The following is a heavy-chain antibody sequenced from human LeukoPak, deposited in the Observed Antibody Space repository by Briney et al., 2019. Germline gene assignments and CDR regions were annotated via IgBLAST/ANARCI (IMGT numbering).Heavy chain of an antibody. J-gene: IGHJ4*02. CDR1: GFTVSSNY. D-gene: IGHD6-19*01. V-gene: IGHV3-66*01. CDR2: IYSGGST. Sequence: PGGSLRLSCAASGFTVSSNYMSWVRQAPGKGLEWVSVIYSGGSTYYADSVKGRFTISRDNSKNTLYLQMNSLRAEDTAVYHCASPYSSGWVDYWGQGTLVTVSS. CDR3: ASPYSSGWVDY.